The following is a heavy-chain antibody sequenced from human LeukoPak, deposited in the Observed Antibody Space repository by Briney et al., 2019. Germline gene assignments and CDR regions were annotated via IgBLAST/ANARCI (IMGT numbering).Heavy chain of an antibody. D-gene: IGHD1-26*01. CDR3: ARGIVGAHDGPNYYFDY. CDR2: IYYSGST. J-gene: IGHJ4*02. CDR1: GGSISSYY. Sequence: SETLSLTCTVSGGSISSYYWSWIRQPPGKGLEWIGYIYYSGSTNYNLSLKSRVTISVDTSKNQFSLKLSSVTAADTAVYYCARGIVGAHDGPNYYFDYWGQGTLVTVSS. V-gene: IGHV4-59*08.